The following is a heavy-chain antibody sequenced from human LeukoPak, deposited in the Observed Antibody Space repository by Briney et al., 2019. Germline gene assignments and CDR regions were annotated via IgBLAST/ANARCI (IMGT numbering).Heavy chain of an antibody. CDR2: INPNSGGT. Sequence: ASVKVSCKASGYTFTAYYMHWVRQAPGQGLEWMGWINPNSGGTNYAQKLQGRVTMTTDTSTSTAYMELRSLRSDDTAVYYCARAGPYSSGWLRSGYYYYYMDVWGKGTTVTVSS. CDR1: GYTFTAYY. D-gene: IGHD6-19*01. J-gene: IGHJ6*03. V-gene: IGHV1-2*02. CDR3: ARAGPYSSGWLRSGYYYYYMDV.